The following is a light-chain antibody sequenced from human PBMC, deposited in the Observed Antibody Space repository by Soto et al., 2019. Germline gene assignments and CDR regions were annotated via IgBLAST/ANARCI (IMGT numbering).Light chain of an antibody. Sequence: EIVLTQSPGTLSLSPGEIATLSCRASQSVSAGSLAWYQQRPGQAPRLLIYGASSRATGIPDRFSGSGSGKDFTLTITRLEREDCAVYYCQQYGISPRAFGQGTKVEIK. CDR2: GAS. CDR3: QQYGISPRA. V-gene: IGKV3-20*01. CDR1: QSVSAGS. J-gene: IGKJ1*01.